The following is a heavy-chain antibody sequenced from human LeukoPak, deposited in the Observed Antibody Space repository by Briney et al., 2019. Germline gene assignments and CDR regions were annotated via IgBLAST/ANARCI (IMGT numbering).Heavy chain of an antibody. V-gene: IGHV1-69*13. CDR1: GGTFSSYA. CDR3: AGFDYYGSRGYFQH. CDR2: IIPIFGTA. Sequence: SVKVSCKASGGTFSSYAISWVRQAPGQGLEWMGGIIPIFGTANSAQKFQGRVTITADESTSTDYMELSSLRSEDTAVYYCAGFDYYGSRGYFQHWGQGTLVTVSS. J-gene: IGHJ1*01. D-gene: IGHD3-10*01.